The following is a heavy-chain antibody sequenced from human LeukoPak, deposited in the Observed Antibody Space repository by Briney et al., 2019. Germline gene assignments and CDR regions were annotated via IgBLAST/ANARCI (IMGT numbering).Heavy chain of an antibody. CDR3: ARVGDCSTTSCYGPDY. CDR1: GFTFSSYW. V-gene: IGHV3-74*01. D-gene: IGHD2-2*01. Sequence: GGSLRLSCAASGFTFSSYWMHWVRQAPGKGLVCVSRINSDGSSTSYADSVKGRFTISRDNAKNTLYLQMNSLRAEDTAVYYCARVGDCSTTSCYGPDYWGQGTLVTVSS. CDR2: INSDGSST. J-gene: IGHJ4*02.